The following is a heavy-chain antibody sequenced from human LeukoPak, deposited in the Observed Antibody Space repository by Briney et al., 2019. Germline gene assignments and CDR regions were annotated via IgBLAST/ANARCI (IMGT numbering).Heavy chain of an antibody. J-gene: IGHJ4*02. D-gene: IGHD6-6*01. CDR2: ISYDGSNK. CDR1: AFSLNAYN. CDR3: ARAQGSSSGLDY. V-gene: IGHV3-30-3*01. Sequence: GGSLRLSCAASAFSLNAYNMNWVRQAPGKGLEWVAVISYDGSNKYYADSVKGRFTISRDNSKNTLYLQMNSLRAEDTAVYYCARAQGSSSGLDYWGQGTLVTVSS.